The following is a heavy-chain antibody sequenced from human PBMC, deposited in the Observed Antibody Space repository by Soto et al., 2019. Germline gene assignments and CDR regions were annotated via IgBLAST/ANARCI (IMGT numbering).Heavy chain of an antibody. J-gene: IGHJ2*01. CDR3: ARKILGSTTRPNYWYFDL. Sequence: EVQVLESGGGLVQPGGSLRLSCAGSGFTFINYAMNWVRQAPGKGLEWVSSISGGGDAAFFPDSVRGRFTISRDNSKNTVTLQMNSLGVDDTAMYYCARKILGSTTRPNYWYFDLWGRGTLVTVSS. V-gene: IGHV3-23*01. CDR2: ISGGGDAA. D-gene: IGHD7-27*01. CDR1: GFTFINYA.